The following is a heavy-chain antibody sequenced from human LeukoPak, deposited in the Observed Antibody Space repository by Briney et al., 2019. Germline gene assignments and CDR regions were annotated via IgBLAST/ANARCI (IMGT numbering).Heavy chain of an antibody. CDR3: ARPFGVVSNRFDP. D-gene: IGHD3-3*01. CDR1: GYTFTGYY. Sequence: GASVKVSCTASGYTFTGYYMHWVRQAPGQGLEWMGWINPNSGGTNYAQKFQGRVTMTRDRSISTAYMKLSRLRSDDTAVYYCARPFGVVSNRFDPWGQGTLVTVSS. CDR2: INPNSGGT. V-gene: IGHV1-2*02. J-gene: IGHJ5*02.